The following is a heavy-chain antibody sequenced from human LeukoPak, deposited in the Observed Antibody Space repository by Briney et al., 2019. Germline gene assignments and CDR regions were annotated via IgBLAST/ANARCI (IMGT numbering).Heavy chain of an antibody. V-gene: IGHV4-59*01. CDR1: GGSISSYY. CDR2: IYYSGST. D-gene: IGHD4-23*01. J-gene: IGHJ4*02. CDR3: AREGVTYSLDY. Sequence: PSETLSLTCTVSGGSISSYYWSWIRQPPGKGLEWIGYIYYSGSTNYNPSLKSRVTISVDTSKNQSSLKLSSVTAADTAVYYCAREGVTYSLDYWGQGTLVTVSS.